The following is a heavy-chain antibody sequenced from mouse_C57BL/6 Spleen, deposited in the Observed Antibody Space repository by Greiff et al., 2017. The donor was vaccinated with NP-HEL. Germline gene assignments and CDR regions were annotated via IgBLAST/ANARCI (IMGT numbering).Heavy chain of an antibody. D-gene: IGHD2-5*01. CDR3: ARDGYSNYDWFAY. CDR2: IYPGDGDT. V-gene: IGHV1-82*01. J-gene: IGHJ3*01. CDR1: GYAFSSSW. Sequence: QVQLQQSGPELVKPGASVKISCKASGYAFSSSWMNWVKQRPGKGLEWIGRIYPGDGDTNYNGKFKGKATLTADKSSSTAYMQLSSLTSEDSAVYLCARDGYSNYDWFAYWGPGTLVTVSA.